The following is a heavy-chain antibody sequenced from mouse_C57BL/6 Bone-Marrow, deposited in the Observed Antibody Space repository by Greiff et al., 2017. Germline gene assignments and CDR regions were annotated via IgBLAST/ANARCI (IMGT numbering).Heavy chain of an antibody. CDR1: GYSFTDYN. D-gene: IGHD2-4*01. V-gene: IGHV1-39*01. CDR3: ARSVDDYDAVYFDY. Sequence: EVKLVESGPELVKPGASVKISCKASGYSFTDYNMNWVKQSNGKSLEWIGVINPNYGTTSYNQKFKGKATLTVDQSSSTAYMQLISLTTEDSAIYYCARSVDDYDAVYFDYWGQGTTLTVSS. J-gene: IGHJ2*01. CDR2: INPNYGTT.